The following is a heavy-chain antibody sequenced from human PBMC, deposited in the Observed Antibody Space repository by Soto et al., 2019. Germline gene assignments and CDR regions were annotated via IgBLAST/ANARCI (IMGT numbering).Heavy chain of an antibody. D-gene: IGHD3-16*01. CDR3: ARMATFGSLNWFDP. CDR1: GYSFTNND. Sequence: AAVKVSCKASGYSFTNNDVTWVRQATGQGLEWMGWMNPGSGDTGYAQKFQGRVTMTRDISIATAYRELSSLRSDDTAIYYCARMATFGSLNWFDPWGQGPLVTVSS. CDR2: MNPGSGDT. J-gene: IGHJ5*02. V-gene: IGHV1-8*01.